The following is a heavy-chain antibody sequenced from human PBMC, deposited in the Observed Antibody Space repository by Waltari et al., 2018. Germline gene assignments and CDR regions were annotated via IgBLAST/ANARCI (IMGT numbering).Heavy chain of an antibody. J-gene: IGHJ4*02. CDR2: IRYDGSNK. CDR1: GFTFSRYG. CDR3: AKYYSSSWYGGVDY. D-gene: IGHD6-13*01. Sequence: QVQLVESGGGVVKPGGSLRLSCAASGFTFSRYGMHWVRQAPGKGLEWVAFIRYDGSNKYYADSVKGRFTISRDNSKNTLYLQMNSLRAEDTAVYYCAKYYSSSWYGGVDYWGQGTLVTVSS. V-gene: IGHV3-30*02.